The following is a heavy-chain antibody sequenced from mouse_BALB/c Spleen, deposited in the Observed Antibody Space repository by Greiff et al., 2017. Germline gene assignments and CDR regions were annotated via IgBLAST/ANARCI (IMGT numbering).Heavy chain of an antibody. V-gene: IGHV5-9-3*01. Sequence: EVMLVESGGGLVKPGGSLKLSCAASGFTFSSYAMSWVRQTPEKRLEWVATISSGGSYTYYPDSVKGRFTISRDNAKNTLYLQMSSLRSEDTAMYYCARHESTQLGREAMDYWGQGTSVTVSS. J-gene: IGHJ4*01. CDR3: ARHESTQLGREAMDY. D-gene: IGHD4-1*01. CDR1: GFTFSSYA. CDR2: ISSGGSYT.